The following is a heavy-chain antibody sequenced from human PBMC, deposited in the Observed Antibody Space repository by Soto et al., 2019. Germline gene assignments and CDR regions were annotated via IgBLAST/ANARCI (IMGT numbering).Heavy chain of an antibody. J-gene: IGHJ4*02. CDR3: ARGYSSSWYPGIDY. CDR1: GFTFSSYA. Sequence: GGSLRLSCAASGFTFSSYAMHWVRQAPGKGLEWVAVISYDGSNKYYADSVKGRFTISRDNSKNTLYLQMNSLRAEDTAVYYCARGYSSSWYPGIDYWGQGTLVTVSS. V-gene: IGHV3-30-3*01. CDR2: ISYDGSNK. D-gene: IGHD6-13*01.